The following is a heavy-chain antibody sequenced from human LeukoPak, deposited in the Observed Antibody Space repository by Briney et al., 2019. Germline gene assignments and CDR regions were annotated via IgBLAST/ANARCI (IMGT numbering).Heavy chain of an antibody. CDR3: TAGYGNSDFDY. D-gene: IGHD5-18*01. V-gene: IGHV3-15*01. CDR1: GFTFSNAW. Sequence: GGSLRLSCVASGFTFSNAWMSWVRQAPGKGLEWVGRIKSKTDSATRDFAAPVKGRFTISRDDSRNTLFLQMNSLKTEDTGVCFCTAGYGNSDFDYWGQGTLVTVSS. J-gene: IGHJ4*02. CDR2: IKSKTDSATR.